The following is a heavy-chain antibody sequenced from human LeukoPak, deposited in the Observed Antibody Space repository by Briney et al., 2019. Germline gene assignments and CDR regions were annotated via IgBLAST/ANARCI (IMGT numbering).Heavy chain of an antibody. V-gene: IGHV1-46*01. CDR2: INPSAGST. CDR1: GYTFTSYY. D-gene: IGHD3-22*01. CDR3: ARPRVERYYDRSGSFDY. J-gene: IGHJ4*02. Sequence: ASVNVSCKASGYTFTSYYMHWVRQAPGQGLEWMGIINPSAGSTTYAQKFQGRVTMTSDTSTSTVYMELSSLRSDETAVYYCARPRVERYYDRSGSFDYWGQGTLLTVSS.